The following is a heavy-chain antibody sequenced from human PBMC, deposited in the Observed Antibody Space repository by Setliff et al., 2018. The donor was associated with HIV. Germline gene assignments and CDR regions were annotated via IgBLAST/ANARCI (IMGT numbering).Heavy chain of an antibody. V-gene: IGHV4-59*01. CDR3: ARLAPNYYYYYMDV. Sequence: TSETLSLTCTVSGDSISSYYWSWIRQPPGKGLEWIGYIYSTGNTYYSPSLKSRVTISIDTSKNQFSLKLTSVTAADTAVYYCARLAPNYYYYYMDVWGKGTTVTVSS. J-gene: IGHJ6*03. CDR1: GDSISSYY. CDR2: IYSTGNT.